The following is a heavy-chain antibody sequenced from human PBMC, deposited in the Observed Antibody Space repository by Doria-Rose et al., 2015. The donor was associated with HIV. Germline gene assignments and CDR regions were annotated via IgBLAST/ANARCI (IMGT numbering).Heavy chain of an antibody. CDR3: ARIKSSRWYHKSYFDF. CDR1: GVSLSSPGMG. J-gene: IGHJ4*02. Sequence: QVTLKESGPVLVKPTETLTLTCTVSGVSLSSPGMGVSWIRQPPGKALEWLANIFSDDERSYKTSLQSRLTISRCTSKSQVVLRMTDMDPVDTATYYCARIKSSRWYHKSYFDFWGQGTLVIVSA. V-gene: IGHV2-26*01. D-gene: IGHD6-13*01. CDR2: IFSDDER.